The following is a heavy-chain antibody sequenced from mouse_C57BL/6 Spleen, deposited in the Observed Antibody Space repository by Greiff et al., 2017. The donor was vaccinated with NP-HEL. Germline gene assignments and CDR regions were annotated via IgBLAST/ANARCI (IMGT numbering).Heavy chain of an antibody. J-gene: IGHJ1*03. Sequence: PGPGLEWIGMIHPNSGSTNYNEKFKRKATLTVDKSSSTAYMQLSSLTSEDSAVYYCARGQLGPYWYFDVWGTGTTVTVSS. D-gene: IGHD4-1*02. V-gene: IGHV1-64*01. CDR2: IHPNSGST. CDR3: ARGQLGPYWYFDV.